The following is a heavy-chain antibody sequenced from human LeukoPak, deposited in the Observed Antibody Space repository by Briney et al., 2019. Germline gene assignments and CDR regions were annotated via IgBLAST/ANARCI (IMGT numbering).Heavy chain of an antibody. CDR1: GFTVSSNF. CDR2: ICSGGTT. V-gene: IGHV3-53*01. CDR3: ARDGYGYNYMDV. J-gene: IGHJ6*03. Sequence: GGSLRLSCAASGFTVSSNFMSWVRQAPGKGLEWVSVICSGGTTYYADSVRGRFTISRDNSKNTLYLQMNSLRAEDTAVYYCARDGYGYNYMDVWGKGTTVTVSS. D-gene: IGHD1-1*01.